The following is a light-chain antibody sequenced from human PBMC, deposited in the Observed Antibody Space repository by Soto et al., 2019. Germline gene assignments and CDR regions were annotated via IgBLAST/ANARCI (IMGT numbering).Light chain of an antibody. CDR2: AAS. Sequence: DIQMTQSPPSLSASVGGRVTITCRASQNIANYLNWYQQKSGRAPKLLVFAASSLQSGVPSRFSSSGFGTDFTLTISSLQVEDIATYYCQQSYSSRTFGQGTKVDIK. J-gene: IGKJ1*01. CDR3: QQSYSSRT. V-gene: IGKV1-39*01. CDR1: QNIANY.